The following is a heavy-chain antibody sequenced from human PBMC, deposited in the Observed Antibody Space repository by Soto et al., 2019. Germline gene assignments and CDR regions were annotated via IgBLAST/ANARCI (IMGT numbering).Heavy chain of an antibody. J-gene: IGHJ4*02. CDR3: ARRYGWNFDY. V-gene: IGHV4-61*08. Sequence: PSETLSLTCAVSGGSISSGGYSWSWIRQPPGKGLEWIGYIYYSGSTNYNPSLKSRVTISVDTSKNQFSLKLSSVTAADTAVYYCARRYGWNFDYWGQGTLVTVSS. CDR2: IYYSGST. D-gene: IGHD6-19*01. CDR1: GGSISSGGYS.